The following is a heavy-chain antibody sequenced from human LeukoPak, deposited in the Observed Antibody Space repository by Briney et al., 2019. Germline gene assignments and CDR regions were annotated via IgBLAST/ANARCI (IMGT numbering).Heavy chain of an antibody. D-gene: IGHD3-22*01. CDR2: IYHSGST. J-gene: IGHJ5*02. Sequence: SETLSLTCTVSGGSISSGGYYWSWIRQPPGKGLEWIGYIYHSGSTYYNPSLKSRVTISVDRSKNQFSLKLSSVTAADTAVYYCARARYDSSGTDWFDPWGQGTLVTVSS. CDR3: ARARYDSSGTDWFDP. V-gene: IGHV4-30-2*01. CDR1: GGSISSGGYY.